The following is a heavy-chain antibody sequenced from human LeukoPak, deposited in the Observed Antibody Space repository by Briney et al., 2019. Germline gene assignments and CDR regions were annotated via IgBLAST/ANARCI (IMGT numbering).Heavy chain of an antibody. D-gene: IGHD5-18*01. J-gene: IGHJ5*02. Sequence: SETLSLTCTVSGVTIISYYWSWIRQPAGKGLEWIGRIYSSGSSNYNPSLKSRVTMSVDTSKNQFSLRLNSVTAADTAVYYCARDKSVGYAWFDHWGQGTLVTVSS. CDR2: IYSSGSS. V-gene: IGHV4-4*07. CDR1: GVTIISYY. CDR3: ARDKSVGYAWFDH.